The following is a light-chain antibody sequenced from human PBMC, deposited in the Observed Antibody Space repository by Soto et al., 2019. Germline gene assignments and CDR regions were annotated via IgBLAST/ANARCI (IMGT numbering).Light chain of an antibody. Sequence: DIQMTQSPSSLSAFVGDRVTITCRASQDIGNFLAWYQQKPGKAPKLLIYDASSLESGVPSRFSGSGSETEFTLTISSLLPDDFATYYCQQYNRYWTFGQGTKVEIK. CDR2: DAS. CDR3: QQYNRYWT. CDR1: QDIGNF. J-gene: IGKJ1*01. V-gene: IGKV1-16*01.